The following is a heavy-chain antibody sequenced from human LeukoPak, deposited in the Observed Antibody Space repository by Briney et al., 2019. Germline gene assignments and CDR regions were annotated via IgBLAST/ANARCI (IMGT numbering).Heavy chain of an antibody. CDR2: ISGSGRNT. CDR1: GFTFSSYA. V-gene: IGHV3-23*01. J-gene: IGHJ3*01. D-gene: IGHD6-25*01. Sequence: GGSLRLSCAASGFTFSSYAMSWVRQTPGKGLEWVSAISGSGRNTYYADSVKGRFTISRDNSRSTVDLQMNSLRVEDTGIYYCARDEIPSGTWGQGTMVIVSS. CDR3: ARDEIPSGT.